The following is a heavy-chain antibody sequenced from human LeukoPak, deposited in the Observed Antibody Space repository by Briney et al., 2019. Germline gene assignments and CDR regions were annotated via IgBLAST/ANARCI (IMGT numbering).Heavy chain of an antibody. CDR3: ARTRQPTVTTTIPDY. D-gene: IGHD4-17*01. Sequence: GRSVRLSCAASGFTFSSYAMHWVRQAPGKGLEWVAVISYDGSNKYYADSVKGRFTISRDNSKNTLYLQMNSLRAEDTAVYYCARTRQPTVTTTIPDYWGQGTLVTVSS. CDR1: GFTFSSYA. V-gene: IGHV3-30*04. J-gene: IGHJ4*02. CDR2: ISYDGSNK.